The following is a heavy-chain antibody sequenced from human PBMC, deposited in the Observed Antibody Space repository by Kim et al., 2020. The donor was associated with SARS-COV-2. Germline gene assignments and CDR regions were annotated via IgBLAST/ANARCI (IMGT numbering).Heavy chain of an antibody. CDR2: IIPIFGTA. J-gene: IGHJ6*02. Sequence: KVSCKASGGTFSSYAISWVRQAPGQGLEWMGGIIPIFGTANYAQKFQGRVTITADESTSTAYMELSSLRSEDTAVYYCARVVTMVRGDNYGMDVWGQGTTVTVSS. CDR1: GGTFSSYA. CDR3: ARVVTMVRGDNYGMDV. V-gene: IGHV1-69*01. D-gene: IGHD3-10*01.